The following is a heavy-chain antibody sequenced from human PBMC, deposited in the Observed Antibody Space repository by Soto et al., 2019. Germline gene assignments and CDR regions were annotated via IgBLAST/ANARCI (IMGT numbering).Heavy chain of an antibody. CDR2: ISWDGADT. CDR3: STGAAAGVYVFDI. D-gene: IGHD6-13*01. Sequence: GGSLRLSCAASGFPFDDYSMNWVRQVPGKGLEWVSLISWDGADTYYADSVKGRFTVSRDNSKNSLYLQMNSLKTEDTAVYYCSTGAAAGVYVFDIWGQGTMVTVSS. J-gene: IGHJ3*02. V-gene: IGHV3-43*01. CDR1: GFPFDDYS.